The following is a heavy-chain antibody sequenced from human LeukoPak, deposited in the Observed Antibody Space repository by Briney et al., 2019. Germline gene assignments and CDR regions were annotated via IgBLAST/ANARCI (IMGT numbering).Heavy chain of an antibody. CDR1: GYTFTGYY. D-gene: IGHD3-10*01. CDR2: VNPNSGRT. CDR3: ARGRLIGGSGVDY. V-gene: IGHV1-2*02. Sequence: PGESLKISCKASGYTFTGYYMHWVRQAPGQGLEWMGWVNPNSGRTHYAQKFLGRVTMTRGTSINTAYMELSMLNSDDTAVFYCARGRLIGGSGVDYWGQGTLVTVSS. J-gene: IGHJ4*02.